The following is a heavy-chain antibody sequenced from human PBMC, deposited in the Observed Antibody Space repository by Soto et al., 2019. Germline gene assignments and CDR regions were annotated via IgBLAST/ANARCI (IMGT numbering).Heavy chain of an antibody. CDR3: ARYSRRGVPTGFDY. CDR1: GFSLSSARMG. J-gene: IGHJ4*02. D-gene: IGHD2-8*02. V-gene: IGHV2-26*01. CDR2: IFSNDEK. Sequence: QVTLKASGPVLVKPTETLTLTCTVSGFSLSSARMGVSWIRQPPGKPLEWLAHIFSNDEKSYSTSLKSRLTISKDAAKSQVVFPMTNMDPMDTGTDYCARYSRRGVPTGFDYWCQGTLVTVSS.